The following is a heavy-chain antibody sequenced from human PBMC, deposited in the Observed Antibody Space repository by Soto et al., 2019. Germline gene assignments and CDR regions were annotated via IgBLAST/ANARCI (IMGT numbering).Heavy chain of an antibody. Sequence: SETLSLTCTVSGGSISSGDYYWSWIRQPPGKGLGWIGYIYYSGSTYYNPSLKSRVTISVDTPKNQFSLKLSSVTAADTAVYYCAKNWNWGSLVHWGQGTLVTVSS. D-gene: IGHD7-27*01. CDR2: IYYSGST. CDR1: GGSISSGDYY. J-gene: IGHJ4*02. CDR3: AKNWNWGSLVH. V-gene: IGHV4-30-4*01.